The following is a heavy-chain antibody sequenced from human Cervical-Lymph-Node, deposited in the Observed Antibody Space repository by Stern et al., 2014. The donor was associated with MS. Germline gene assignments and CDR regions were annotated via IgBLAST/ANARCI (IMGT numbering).Heavy chain of an antibody. CDR3: ARDKYGSGWYKGRLDY. V-gene: IGHV1-3*01. CDR1: GYSFTNHA. CDR2: INAGNGDT. D-gene: IGHD6-19*01. Sequence: QVQLVQSGAEVKKPGASVKVSCKASGYSFTNHAMHWVRQAPGQRLEWMGWINAGNGDTKYSQKFQGRVTINRDTSANTAYMELSSLTSEDTAVYYCARDKYGSGWYKGRLDYWGQGTLVTVSS. J-gene: IGHJ4*02.